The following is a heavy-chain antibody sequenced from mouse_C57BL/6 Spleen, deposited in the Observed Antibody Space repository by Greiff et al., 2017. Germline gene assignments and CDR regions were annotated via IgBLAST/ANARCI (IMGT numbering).Heavy chain of an antibody. CDR1: GYTFTSYW. D-gene: IGHD2-1*01. CDR3: ARIYGNYERYFDY. CDR2: IDPSDSYP. J-gene: IGHJ2*01. Sequence: VQLQQPGAELVMPGASVKLSCKASGYTFTSYWMHWVKQRPGQGLEWIGEIDPSDSYPNYNQKFKGKSTLTVDKSSSTAYMQLSSLTSEDSAVYYCARIYGNYERYFDYWGQGTTLTVSS. V-gene: IGHV1-69*01.